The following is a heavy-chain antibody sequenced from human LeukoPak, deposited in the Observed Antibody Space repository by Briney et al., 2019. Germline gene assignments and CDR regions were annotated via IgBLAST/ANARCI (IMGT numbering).Heavy chain of an antibody. D-gene: IGHD2-15*01. CDR1: GGSISSYY. Sequence: SETLSLTCTVSGGSISSYYWSWIRQPPGKGLEWIGYIYYSGSTNYSPSLKSRVTISVDTSKNQFSLKLSSVTAADTAVYYCARHSIIGGTEYAFDIWGQGTMVTVSS. J-gene: IGHJ3*02. V-gene: IGHV4-59*08. CDR3: ARHSIIGGTEYAFDI. CDR2: IYYSGST.